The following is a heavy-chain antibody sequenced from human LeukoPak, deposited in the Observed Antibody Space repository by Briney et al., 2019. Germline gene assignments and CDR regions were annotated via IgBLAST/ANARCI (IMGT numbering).Heavy chain of an antibody. Sequence: GGSLRLSCATSGFTFRSHWMHWVRQAPGKGLVWVSLISDDGSRRSYADSVKGRFTISRDNSKNTLYLQMGSLRAEDMAVYYCAREGPYSSGWYSYYYYYYMDVWGKGTTVTISS. D-gene: IGHD6-19*01. CDR1: GFTFRSHW. V-gene: IGHV3-74*01. J-gene: IGHJ6*03. CDR3: AREGPYSSGWYSYYYYYYMDV. CDR2: ISDDGSRR.